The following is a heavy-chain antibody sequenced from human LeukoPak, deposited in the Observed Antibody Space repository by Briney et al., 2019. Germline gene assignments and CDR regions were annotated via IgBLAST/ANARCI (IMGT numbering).Heavy chain of an antibody. CDR1: GFTFSSYG. Sequence: GVSLRLSCAASGFTFSSYGMHWVRQAPGKGLEWVAVISYDGSNKYYADSVKGRFTISRDNSKNTLYLQMNSLRAEDTAVYYCARDSSAGSSGFWGQGTLVTVSS. D-gene: IGHD6-25*01. CDR3: ARDSSAGSSGF. J-gene: IGHJ4*02. CDR2: ISYDGSNK. V-gene: IGHV3-30*03.